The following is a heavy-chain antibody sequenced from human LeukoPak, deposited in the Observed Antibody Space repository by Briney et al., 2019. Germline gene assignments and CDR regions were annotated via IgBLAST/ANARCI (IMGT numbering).Heavy chain of an antibody. V-gene: IGHV1-8*02. CDR2: MKPNSGNT. J-gene: IGHJ4*02. D-gene: IGHD6-19*01. CDR3: ARAAAVARYDY. Sequence: GASVNVSCKASGYTFTSYGISWVRQATGQGREWMGWMKPNSGNTGYAQKFQGRVTMTRNTSISTAYMELSSLRSEDTAVYYCARAAAVARYDYWGQGTLVTVSS. CDR1: GYTFTSYG.